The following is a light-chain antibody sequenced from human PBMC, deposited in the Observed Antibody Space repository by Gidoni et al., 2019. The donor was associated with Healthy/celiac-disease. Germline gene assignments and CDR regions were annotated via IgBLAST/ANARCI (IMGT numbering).Light chain of an antibody. CDR3: QQYYSTPPT. CDR1: QSVLYSSNNKNY. Sequence: DIVMTQPPDSLAGSLGERATLNCKSSQSVLYSSNNKNYLAWYQQKPGQPPKLLIYWASTRESGVPGRFSGSGSGTDFTLTISSLQAEDVAVYYCQQYYSTPPTFXXXTRLEIK. J-gene: IGKJ5*01. CDR2: WAS. V-gene: IGKV4-1*01.